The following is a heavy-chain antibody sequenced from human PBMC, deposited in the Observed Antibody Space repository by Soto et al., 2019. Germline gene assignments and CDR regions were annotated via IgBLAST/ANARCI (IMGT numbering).Heavy chain of an antibody. CDR2: IYYSGST. CDR3: ARARIVLVPNTYGMDV. D-gene: IGHD2-2*01. Sequence: PSETLSHTCTVSGGSISSGDYYWSWIRQHPEKGLEWIGYIYYSGSTYYNPSLKSRVTISVDTSKNQFSLKLSSVTAADTAVYYCARARIVLVPNTYGMDVWGQGTTVT. V-gene: IGHV4-30-4*01. CDR1: GGSISSGDYY. J-gene: IGHJ6*02.